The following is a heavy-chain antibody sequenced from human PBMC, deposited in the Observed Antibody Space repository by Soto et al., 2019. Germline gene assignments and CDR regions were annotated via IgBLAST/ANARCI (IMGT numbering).Heavy chain of an antibody. CDR1: GGSITSGDYY. Sequence: QVQLQESGPGLVKPLQTLSLTCTVSGGSITSGDYYWSWIRQPPGKGLERIGYMSYSGSTYYKPSLKSRVTISGDTSKNQFSLKLISVSAADTAVYYCARTRTHVYGAPYYFDYWGQGTLVTVSS. D-gene: IGHD3-16*01. CDR3: ARTRTHVYGAPYYFDY. CDR2: MSYSGST. V-gene: IGHV4-30-4*01. J-gene: IGHJ4*02.